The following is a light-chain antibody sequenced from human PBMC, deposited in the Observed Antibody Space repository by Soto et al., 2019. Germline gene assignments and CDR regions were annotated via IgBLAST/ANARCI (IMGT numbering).Light chain of an antibody. Sequence: DGQMSQSTSSVSAVVGKRVAIGGRGIQGISSWLAWYQQKPGKAPKLLIYKASTLKSGVPSRFSGSGSGTELTLTISSLQPDDFPTNYCQPYNIYSEAFGQGTKV. J-gene: IGKJ1*01. CDR3: QPYNIYSEA. V-gene: IGKV1-5*03. CDR2: KAS. CDR1: QGISSW.